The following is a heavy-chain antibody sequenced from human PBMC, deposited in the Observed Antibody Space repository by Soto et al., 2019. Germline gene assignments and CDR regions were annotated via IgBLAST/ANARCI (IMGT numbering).Heavy chain of an antibody. Sequence: ASVKVSCKASGYTFNNYDIHWVRQAPGHGLEWMGWMNPNSGNTGYAQNFRGGVTMTQNTAIGTAYMELSSLRSDDTATYYCTRAYGAETFDFWGQGTRVTVSS. J-gene: IGHJ5*01. CDR1: GYTFNNYD. CDR3: TRAYGAETFDF. V-gene: IGHV1-8*02. D-gene: IGHD3-10*01. CDR2: MNPNSGNT.